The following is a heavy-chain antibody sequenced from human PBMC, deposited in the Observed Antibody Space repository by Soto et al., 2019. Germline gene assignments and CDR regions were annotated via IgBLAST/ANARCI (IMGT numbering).Heavy chain of an antibody. CDR2: ISYDGSNK. D-gene: IGHD2-2*02. J-gene: IGHJ4*02. V-gene: IGHV3-30-3*01. CDR3: ARVRAIEIAVRPVDY. CDR1: GFTFSSYA. Sequence: LRLSCAASGFTFSSYAMHWVRQAPGKGLEWVAVISYDGSNKYYADSVKGRFTISRDNSKNTLYLQMNSLRAEDTAVYYCARVRAIEIAVRPVDYWGQGTLVTVSS.